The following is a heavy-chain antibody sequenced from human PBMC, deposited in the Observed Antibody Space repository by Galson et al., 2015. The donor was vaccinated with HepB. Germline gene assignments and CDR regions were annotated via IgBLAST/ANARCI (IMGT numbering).Heavy chain of an antibody. D-gene: IGHD3-22*01. CDR2: IDPSDSYT. CDR1: GYSFTSYW. Sequence: QSGAEVKKPGESLRISCKGSGYSFTSYWISWVRQMPGKGLEWMGRIDPSDSYTNYSPSFQGHVTISADKSISTAYLQWSSLKASDTAMYYCARHGGRVTMIVVASYGVFDPWGQGTLVTVSS. J-gene: IGHJ5*02. CDR3: ARHGGRVTMIVVASYGVFDP. V-gene: IGHV5-10-1*01.